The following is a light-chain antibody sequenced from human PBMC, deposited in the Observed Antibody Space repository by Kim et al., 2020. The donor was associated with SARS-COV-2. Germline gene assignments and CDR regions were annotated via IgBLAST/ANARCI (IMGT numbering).Light chain of an antibody. CDR2: AAS. V-gene: IGKV1D-16*02. CDR1: QGISIW. J-gene: IGKJ2*01. CDR3: QQYDSYPRT. Sequence: VGERVINRDRTRQGISIWVARYKQKPGKAPKSLIHAASSLQSGVPSRCRGSGAGTDFTLTISSLQPEDSATDDCQQYDSYPRTFGQGTKLEI.